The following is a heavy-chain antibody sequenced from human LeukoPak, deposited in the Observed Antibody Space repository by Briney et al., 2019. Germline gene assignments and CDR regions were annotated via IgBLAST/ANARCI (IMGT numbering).Heavy chain of an antibody. Sequence: GGTLRLSCAASGFTFSSFGMSWVRQAPGKGLEWVSAISGSGGRTYDTDSVKGRFTLSRDNSKNTLSLQMNSLRAEDTAVYYWAKAGGGGAITMIRGVKGDYYYMDVWGKGTTVSISS. CDR1: GFTFSSFG. D-gene: IGHD3-10*01. V-gene: IGHV3-23*01. CDR3: AKAGGGGAITMIRGVKGDYYYMDV. J-gene: IGHJ6*03. CDR2: ISGSGGRT.